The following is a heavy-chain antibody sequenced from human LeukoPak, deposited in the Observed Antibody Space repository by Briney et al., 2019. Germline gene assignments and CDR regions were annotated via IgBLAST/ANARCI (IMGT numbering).Heavy chain of an antibody. CDR3: NRWHSGVGYSNV. D-gene: IGHD2-15*01. CDR2: IRSKRSDGT. CDR1: GFSLGDYG. V-gene: IGHV3-49*04. J-gene: IGHJ4*02. Sequence: GGSLRLSCSGSGFSLGDYGINWVRQAPGKRLEWVGFIRSKRSDGTEYGAPVNGRIIISRDDAKNIVYLEMDSLRTEDTAVYYCNRWHSGVGYSNVWGPGTLVTVSS.